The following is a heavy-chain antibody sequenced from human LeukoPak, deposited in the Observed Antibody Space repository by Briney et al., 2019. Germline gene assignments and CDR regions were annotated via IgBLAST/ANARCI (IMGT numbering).Heavy chain of an antibody. J-gene: IGHJ5*02. CDR3: ARPREGRGVINWFDP. CDR1: GGTFSSYA. D-gene: IGHD3-10*01. V-gene: IGHV1-3*01. Sequence: ASVKVSCKASGGTFSSYAMHWVRQAPGQRLEWMGWINAGNGNTKYSQKFQGRVTITRDTSASTAYMELSSLRSEDTAVYYCARPREGRGVINWFDPWGQGTLVTVSS. CDR2: INAGNGNT.